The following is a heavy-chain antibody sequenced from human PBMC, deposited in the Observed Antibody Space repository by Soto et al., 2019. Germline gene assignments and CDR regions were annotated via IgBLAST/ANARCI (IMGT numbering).Heavy chain of an antibody. Sequence: EVHLVESGGGLVKPGGPLRLSCAASGFTFTSYTMNWVRQAPGKGLEWVSSISSSSDYIYYADSMKGRVTISRDNAKNSLFLDMNSLAGEDTAVYYCARARVYATGPLDFWGQGTLVTVSS. CDR1: GFTFTSYT. CDR2: ISSSSDYI. J-gene: IGHJ4*02. D-gene: IGHD6-13*01. CDR3: ARARVYATGPLDF. V-gene: IGHV3-21*06.